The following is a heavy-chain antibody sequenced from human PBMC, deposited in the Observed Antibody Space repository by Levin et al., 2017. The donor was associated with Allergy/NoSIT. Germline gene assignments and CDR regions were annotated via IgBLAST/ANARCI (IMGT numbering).Heavy chain of an antibody. CDR1: GFTFSSYA. D-gene: IGHD1-26*01. CDR2: ISYDGSNK. CDR3: ARVGPEWELLGWSFDI. J-gene: IGHJ3*02. V-gene: IGHV3-30*04. Sequence: PGGSLRLSCAASGFTFSSYAMHWVRQAPGKGLEWVAVISYDGSNKYYADSVKGRFTISRDNSKNTLYLQMNSLRAEDTAVYYCARVGPEWELLGWSFDIWGQGTMVTVSS.